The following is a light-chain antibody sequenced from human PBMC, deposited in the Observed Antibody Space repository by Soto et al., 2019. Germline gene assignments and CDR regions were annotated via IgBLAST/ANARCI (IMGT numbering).Light chain of an antibody. CDR1: QSVSSDY. CDR2: SAS. Sequence: EIVLTQSPGTLSLSPGERATLSCRASQSVSSDYLAWYQQKPGQPPRLLIHSASSRAAGIPDRFSGSGSGADFTLTISRLEPEDFAEYYCQQYVTAPYTFGQGTKLESK. CDR3: QQYVTAPYT. J-gene: IGKJ2*01. V-gene: IGKV3-20*01.